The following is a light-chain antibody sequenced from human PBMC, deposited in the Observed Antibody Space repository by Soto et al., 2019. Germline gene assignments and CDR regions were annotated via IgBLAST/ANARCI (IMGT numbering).Light chain of an antibody. V-gene: IGKV4-1*01. J-gene: IGKJ3*01. CDR2: WAS. CDR1: QRVVYNSNNKNY. Sequence: DIVMTQSPDSLAVSLGERATINCKSSQRVVYNSNNKNYLAWYQQKPGQAPKMLIYWASTRESGVPDRFSGSGSGTNFSLTVSSLQAEDVAVYYCQQYRSSPFTFGPGTKVDI. CDR3: QQYRSSPFT.